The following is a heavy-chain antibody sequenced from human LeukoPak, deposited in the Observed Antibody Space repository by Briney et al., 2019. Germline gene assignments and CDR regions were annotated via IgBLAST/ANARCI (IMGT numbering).Heavy chain of an antibody. V-gene: IGHV3-64*04. J-gene: IGHJ4*02. CDR1: GFTFSSYA. CDR2: ISSNGGST. CDR3: AKDRRFGELPGEDY. D-gene: IGHD3-10*01. Sequence: GGSLRLSCAASGFTFSSYAMHWVRQAPGKGLEYVSAISSNGGSTYYADSVKGRFTISRDNSKNTLYLQMNSLRAEDTAVYYCAKDRRFGELPGEDYWGQGTLVTVSS.